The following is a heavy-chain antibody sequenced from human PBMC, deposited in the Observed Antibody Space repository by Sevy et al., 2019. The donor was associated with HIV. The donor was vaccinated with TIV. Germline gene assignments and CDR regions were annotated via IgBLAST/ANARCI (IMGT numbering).Heavy chain of an antibody. Sequence: GGSLRLSCAASGFSVSSNYMSWVRQAPGKGLEWVSVMYRDGSTYYADPVKGRFTIVRDESKNTMYLQMNSLRAEDTAVYYCARGEDFYDSSGYYYSWAFDIWGQGTMVTVSS. D-gene: IGHD3-22*01. CDR1: GFSVSSNY. CDR2: MYRDGST. CDR3: ARGEDFYDSSGYYYSWAFDI. J-gene: IGHJ3*02. V-gene: IGHV3-53*01.